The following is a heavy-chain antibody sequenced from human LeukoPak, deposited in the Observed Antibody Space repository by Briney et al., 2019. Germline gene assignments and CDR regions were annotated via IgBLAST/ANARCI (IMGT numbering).Heavy chain of an antibody. V-gene: IGHV4-34*01. D-gene: IGHD1-1*01. CDR1: GKSFSDYY. Sequence: SETLSLTCAVYGKSFSDYYWSWIRQPPGRGLEWIGEVNHGGTTNYNPSLKSRVIISADTSKNQFSLKLNSVTAADTAVYYCARPEIDPGAFDIWGQGTMVTVSS. CDR2: VNHGGTT. CDR3: ARPEIDPGAFDI. J-gene: IGHJ3*02.